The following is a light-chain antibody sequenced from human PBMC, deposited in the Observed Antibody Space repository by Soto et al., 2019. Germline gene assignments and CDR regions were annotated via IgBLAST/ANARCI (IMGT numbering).Light chain of an antibody. V-gene: IGKV3-20*01. J-gene: IGKJ1*01. CDR1: QSVSSHY. CDR3: QQYAISWT. CDR2: GAS. Sequence: EIVLTQSPGTLSLSPGERATLSCRASQSVSSHYLAWYQQRPGQAPRLLMYGASSRATGIPDRFSGSGSGTDFTLTISRLGPEDFAVYYCQQYAISWTFGQGTKVEIK.